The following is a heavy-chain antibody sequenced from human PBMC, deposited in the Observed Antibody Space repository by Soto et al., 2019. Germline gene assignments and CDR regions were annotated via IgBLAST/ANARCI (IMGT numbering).Heavy chain of an antibody. CDR1: GFTFNSLS. D-gene: IGHD2-15*01. CDR2: ISHDGRVT. V-gene: IGHV3-30*04. CDR3: ARDPYGGCQYFDY. J-gene: IGHJ4*02. Sequence: QVQLVESGGGMVQPGTSLRLSCAASGFTFNSLSLHWVRQRPDKGLEWVAVISHDGRVTFYADFVKGRFTVSRDNSKNTIYLQVKSLRAEDAAVYYCARDPYGGCQYFDYWGQGTLVTVSS.